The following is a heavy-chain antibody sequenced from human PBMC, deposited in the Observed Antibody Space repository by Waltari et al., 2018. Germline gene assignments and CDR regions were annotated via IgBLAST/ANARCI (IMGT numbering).Heavy chain of an antibody. CDR1: GGSISSYY. CDR3: ARGAEIGVAGHAFDY. Sequence: QVQLQESGPGLVKPSETLSLTCTVSGGSISSYYWSWIRHPPGKGLEWNGYIYYRGSTNYNPSLKSRVTISVDTSKNQFSLKLSAVTAADTAVYYCARGAEIGVAGHAFDYWGQGTLVTVSS. D-gene: IGHD6-19*01. V-gene: IGHV4-59*01. J-gene: IGHJ4*02. CDR2: IYYRGST.